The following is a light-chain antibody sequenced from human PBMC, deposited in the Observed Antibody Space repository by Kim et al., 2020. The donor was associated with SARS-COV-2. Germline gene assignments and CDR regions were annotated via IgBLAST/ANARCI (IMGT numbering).Light chain of an antibody. CDR3: KQYSSHWT. Sequence: SASVGDRVTMTCRASQSISIWLAWYQQIPGKAPKLLIYKASSLESEVPSRFGGSGYGTEFTLTISSLQPDDFATYYCKQYSSHWTFGQGTKVDIK. J-gene: IGKJ1*01. CDR1: QSISIW. V-gene: IGKV1-5*03. CDR2: KAS.